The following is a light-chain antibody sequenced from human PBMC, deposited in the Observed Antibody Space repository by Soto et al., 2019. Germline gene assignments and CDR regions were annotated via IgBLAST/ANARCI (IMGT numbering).Light chain of an antibody. V-gene: IGKV3-20*01. CDR3: QQYGSSPPT. CDR2: GAS. Sequence: EIVLTQSPGTLSLSPGERATLSCRASQSVSSSYLAWYQQKPGQAHSLLIYGASSRATGIPDRFSGSGSGTDFTLTISRLEPEDVAVYYCQQYGSSPPTFGQGTKVEIK. CDR1: QSVSSSY. J-gene: IGKJ1*01.